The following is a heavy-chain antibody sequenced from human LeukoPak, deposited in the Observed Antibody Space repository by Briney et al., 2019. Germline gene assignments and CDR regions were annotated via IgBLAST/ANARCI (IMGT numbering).Heavy chain of an antibody. V-gene: IGHV1-46*01. CDR3: ASAICGGDCGYYGMDV. CDR1: GYTFTSYY. CDR2: INPSGGST. D-gene: IGHD2-21*02. J-gene: IGHJ6*02. Sequence: ASVTVSCKASGYTFTSYYMHWVRQAPGQGLEWMGIINPSGGSTSYAQKFQGRVTMTRDTSTSTVYMELSSLRSEDTAVYYCASAICGGDCGYYGMDVWGQGTTVTVSS.